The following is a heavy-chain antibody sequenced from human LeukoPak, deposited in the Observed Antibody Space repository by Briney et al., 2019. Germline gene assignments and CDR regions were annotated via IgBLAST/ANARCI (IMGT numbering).Heavy chain of an antibody. CDR3: AREGSLERWLQFLGGLWFDP. V-gene: IGHV4-34*01. CDR1: GGSFSGYY. J-gene: IGHJ5*02. D-gene: IGHD5-24*01. CDR2: IYYSGST. Sequence: SETLSLTCAVYGGSFSGYYWGWIRQPPGKGLEWIGNIYYSGSTYYNPSLKSRVTISVDTSKNQFSLKLSSVTAADTAVYYCAREGSLERWLQFLGGLWFDPWGQGTLVTVSS.